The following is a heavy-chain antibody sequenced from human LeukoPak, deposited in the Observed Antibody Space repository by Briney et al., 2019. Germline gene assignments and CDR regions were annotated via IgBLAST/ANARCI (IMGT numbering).Heavy chain of an antibody. J-gene: IGHJ6*03. D-gene: IGHD3-22*01. V-gene: IGHV3-7*01. CDR2: VREDGAEK. CDR3: ARGLYYYDSSGYYYYYYYTDV. Sequence: PGGSLRLSCTASGFIFNKYWMSWVRQAPGKGLEWVATVREDGAEKYYVDSVKGRIAISRDNAKNSLYLQMNSLRAEDTAVYYCARGLYYYDSSGYYYYYYYTDVWGKGTTVTVSS. CDR1: GFIFNKYW.